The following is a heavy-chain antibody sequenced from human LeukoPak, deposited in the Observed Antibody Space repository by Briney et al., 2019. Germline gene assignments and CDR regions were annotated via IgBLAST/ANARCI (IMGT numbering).Heavy chain of an antibody. D-gene: IGHD7-27*01. CDR3: TKDPPLTGGVYSAH. J-gene: IGHJ4*02. V-gene: IGHV3-15*01. Sequence: GGSLRLSCAASGFTFSSYAMSWVRQAPGKGLEWVGLIKSKVDGGTTDYAAPVKGRFTISRDDSKNTLYLQMSSLKIEDTAIYYCTKDPPLTGGVYSAHWGPGTLVTVSS. CDR2: IKSKVDGGTT. CDR1: GFTFSSYA.